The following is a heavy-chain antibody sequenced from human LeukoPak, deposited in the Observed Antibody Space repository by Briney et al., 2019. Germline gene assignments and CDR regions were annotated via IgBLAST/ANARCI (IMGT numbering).Heavy chain of an antibody. CDR3: ARWVSTPRGYFDY. CDR1: GGSLSSSSSY. V-gene: IGHV4-39*01. CDR2: IYYSGNT. J-gene: IGHJ4*02. D-gene: IGHD5/OR15-5a*01. Sequence: SETLSLTCTVSGGSLSSSSSYWGWIRQPPGKGLEWIGNIYYSGNTYYNPSLKSRVTISVDTSKNQFSLRLSSVTAADTAFYYCARWVSTPRGYFDYWGQGTLVTVSS.